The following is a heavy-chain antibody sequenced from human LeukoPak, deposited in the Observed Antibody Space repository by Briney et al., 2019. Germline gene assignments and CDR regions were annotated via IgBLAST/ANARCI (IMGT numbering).Heavy chain of an antibody. Sequence: GGSLRLSCAASGFTFSSYAMHWVRQAPGKGLEWVAVISYDGSNKYYADSVKGRFTISRDNSKNTLYLQMNSLRAEDTAVYYCARDSFSGWGFDYWGQGTLVTVSS. J-gene: IGHJ4*02. CDR1: GFTFSSYA. CDR2: ISYDGSNK. V-gene: IGHV3-30-3*01. CDR3: ARDSFSGWGFDY. D-gene: IGHD7-27*01.